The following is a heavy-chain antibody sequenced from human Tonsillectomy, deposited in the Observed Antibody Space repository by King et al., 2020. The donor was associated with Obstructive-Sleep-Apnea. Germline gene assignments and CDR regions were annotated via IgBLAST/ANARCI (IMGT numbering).Heavy chain of an antibody. Sequence: VQLVESGGEVKKPGASVKVSCKASGYTFSGYYIHWVRQAPGQGLEWMGRTNPKSGGTNYAQKFQGRVTMTRVASISTAYIELRRLRSDDTAVYYCARGAPLNPIAVPDPTRGYFYGMDVWGQGTAVTVSS. D-gene: IGHD6-19*01. CDR1: GYTFSGYY. CDR3: ARGAPLNPIAVPDPTRGYFYGMDV. J-gene: IGHJ6*02. CDR2: TNPKSGGT. V-gene: IGHV1-2*06.